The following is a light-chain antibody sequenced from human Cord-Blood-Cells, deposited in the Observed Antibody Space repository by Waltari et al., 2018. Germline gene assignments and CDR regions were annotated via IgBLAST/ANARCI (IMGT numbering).Light chain of an antibody. Sequence: QSALTQPPSASGSPGQPATISCTGTSSDAGGSNYVSWYQQHPGKAPKLMIYEVSKRPPGVPDRFSGSKSGNTASLTVSGLQAEDEADYYCSSYAGSNNLVFGGGTKLTVL. V-gene: IGLV2-8*01. J-gene: IGLJ2*01. CDR1: SSDAGGSNY. CDR3: SSYAGSNNLV. CDR2: EVS.